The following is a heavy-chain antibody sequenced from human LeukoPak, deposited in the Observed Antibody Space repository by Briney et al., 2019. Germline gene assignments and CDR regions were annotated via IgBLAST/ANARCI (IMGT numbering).Heavy chain of an antibody. Sequence: PGGSLTLSCAASGFYFEDYGMSWVRQAPGKGLEWVCGIYWNGGSAVYADSVKGRFAISRDNAKNSLYLQMSSLRAEDTALYYCARDGSTTVTTDYWGQGTLVTVSS. CDR1: GFYFEDYG. J-gene: IGHJ1*01. V-gene: IGHV3-20*04. D-gene: IGHD4-11*01. CDR3: ARDGSTTVTTDY. CDR2: IYWNGGSA.